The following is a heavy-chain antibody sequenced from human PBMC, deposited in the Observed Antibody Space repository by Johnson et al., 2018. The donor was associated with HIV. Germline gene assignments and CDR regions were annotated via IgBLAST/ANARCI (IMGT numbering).Heavy chain of an antibody. CDR3: ARVTKYYFDSSVDAFDI. J-gene: IGHJ3*02. V-gene: IGHV3-30*19. Sequence: VQLVESGGGVVQPGGSLRLSCAASGFTFSSYGMHWVRQAPGKGLEWVAVISYDGSNKYYADSVKGRFTISRDNAKNSLYLQMNSLRAEDTAVYFCARVTKYYFDSSVDAFDIWGQGTVVTVSS. CDR2: ISYDGSNK. D-gene: IGHD3-22*01. CDR1: GFTFSSYG.